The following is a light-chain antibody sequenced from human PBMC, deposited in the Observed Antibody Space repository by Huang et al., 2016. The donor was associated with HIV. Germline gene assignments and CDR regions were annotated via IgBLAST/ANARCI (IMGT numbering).Light chain of an antibody. CDR3: MQGTHWPLT. V-gene: IGKV2-30*01. CDR2: KVS. J-gene: IGKJ4*02. CDR1: QSLLYTDGNTY. Sequence: DVVMTQSPLSLPVTLGQAASISCRSSQSLLYTDGNTYLNWVQQRPGQSPRSLIFKVSNRDSGGPDRFIGSVSDTDYTLKISRVEAEDVGIYYCMQGTHWPLTLGEGTKVEIK.